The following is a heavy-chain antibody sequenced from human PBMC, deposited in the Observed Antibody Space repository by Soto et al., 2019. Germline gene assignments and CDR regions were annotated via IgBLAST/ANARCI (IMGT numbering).Heavy chain of an antibody. D-gene: IGHD3-16*01. Sequence: PGGSLRLSCAASGFTFSRYWMNWVRQAPGKGLEWVANIKQDGTEKNYVDSVKGRFTISRDKARNSLYLQMDSLRAEDTAVYFCARGDTHMITGMDSFDICGQGTMVTV. CDR2: IKQDGTEK. CDR1: GFTFSRYW. J-gene: IGHJ3*02. V-gene: IGHV3-7*01. CDR3: ARGDTHMITGMDSFDI.